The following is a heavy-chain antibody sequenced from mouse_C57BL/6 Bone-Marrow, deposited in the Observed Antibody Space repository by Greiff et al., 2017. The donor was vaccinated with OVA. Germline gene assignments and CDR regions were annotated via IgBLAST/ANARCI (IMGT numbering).Heavy chain of an antibody. J-gene: IGHJ4*01. CDR2: IYPGNSDT. V-gene: IGHV1-5*01. Sequence: EVHLVESGTVLARPGASVKMSCKTSGYTFTSYWMHWVKQRPGQGLEWIGAIYPGNSDTSYNQKFKGKAKLTAVTSASTAYMELSSLTNEDSAVYYCTQTAQATWDAMDYWGQGTSVTVSS. CDR1: GYTFTSYW. D-gene: IGHD3-2*02. CDR3: TQTAQATWDAMDY.